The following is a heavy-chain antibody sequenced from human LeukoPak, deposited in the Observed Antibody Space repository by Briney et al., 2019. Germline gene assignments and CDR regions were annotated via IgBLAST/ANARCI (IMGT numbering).Heavy chain of an antibody. V-gene: IGHV3-7*04. CDR2: IKQDGSER. D-gene: IGHD3-3*01. Sequence: PGGSLRLSCAASGFTFSNYWLTWVRQAPGKGLEWVANIKQDGSERYYVDFVKGRFIVSRDNAKNSLYLQMNSLRAEDTAVYYCARVYDVWSGYYRDYWGQGTLVTVSS. CDR1: GFTFSNYW. CDR3: ARVYDVWSGYYRDY. J-gene: IGHJ4*02.